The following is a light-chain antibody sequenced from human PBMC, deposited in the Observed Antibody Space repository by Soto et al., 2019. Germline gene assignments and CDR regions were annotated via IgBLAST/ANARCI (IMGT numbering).Light chain of an antibody. Sequence: DIQMTQSPSTLSASVGDRVTITCRASQSISNYLAWYQQKPGKAPNLLIYKASNLESGVPSRFSGSGSGTEFTLTITSLQPDDFATYYCQQYKHYSRTFSQGTKVEIK. J-gene: IGKJ1*01. CDR1: QSISNY. CDR2: KAS. V-gene: IGKV1-5*03. CDR3: QQYKHYSRT.